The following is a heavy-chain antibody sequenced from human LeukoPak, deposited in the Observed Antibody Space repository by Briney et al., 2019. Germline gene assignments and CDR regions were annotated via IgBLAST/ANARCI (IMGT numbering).Heavy chain of an antibody. J-gene: IGHJ3*02. Sequence: PSETLSLTCTVSGGSISSYYWSWIRQPPGKGLEWIGYIYYSGSTNYNPSLKSRVTISVDTSKNQFSLKLSSVTAADTAVYYCAREVPQGRAFDIWGQGTMVTVSS. CDR3: AREVPQGRAFDI. V-gene: IGHV4-59*01. CDR2: IYYSGST. CDR1: GGSISSYY.